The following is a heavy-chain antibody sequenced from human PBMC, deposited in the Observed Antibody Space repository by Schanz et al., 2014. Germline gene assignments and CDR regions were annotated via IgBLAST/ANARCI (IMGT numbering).Heavy chain of an antibody. CDR3: TRLVVTPLSDAFDI. Sequence: EVQVVESGGGLVQPGGSLRLSCAASGFTFSNYWMHWVRQAPGKGLVWVSRIISDGSVTNYADSVKGRFTISRDNARNTLYLQMNSLRAEDTAVYYCTRLVVTPLSDAFDIWGQGTLVTVSS. CDR2: IISDGSVT. D-gene: IGHD2-21*02. J-gene: IGHJ3*02. CDR1: GFTFSNYW. V-gene: IGHV3-74*02.